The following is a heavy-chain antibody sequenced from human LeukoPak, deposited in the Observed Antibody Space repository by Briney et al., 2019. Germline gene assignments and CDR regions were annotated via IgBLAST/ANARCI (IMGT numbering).Heavy chain of an antibody. V-gene: IGHV3-30-3*01. CDR3: ARGTISTPEFTGTSFDL. Sequence: GGSLRLSCAASAFPFSTYAIHWVRQAPGKGLEWVAVISYDGSKKYYADSVKGRFTISRDNSKNTLYLQMNSLRPEDTAVYYCARGTISTPEFTGTSFDLWGRGTLVTVSS. J-gene: IGHJ2*01. CDR1: AFPFSTYA. CDR2: ISYDGSKK. D-gene: IGHD2-8*02.